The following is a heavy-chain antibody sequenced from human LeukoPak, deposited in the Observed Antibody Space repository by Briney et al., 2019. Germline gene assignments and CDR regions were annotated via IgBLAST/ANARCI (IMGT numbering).Heavy chain of an antibody. Sequence: PGGSLRLSCAASGFTFSSYVMSWVRQAPGKGLEWVSYISSSSSTIYYADSVKGRFTISRDNAKNSLYLQMNTLRAEDTAVYYCARDRHKYNYDSGGYPPYWGQGTLVTVSS. CDR2: ISSSSSTI. D-gene: IGHD3-22*01. J-gene: IGHJ4*02. V-gene: IGHV3-48*01. CDR3: ARDRHKYNYDSGGYPPY. CDR1: GFTFSSYV.